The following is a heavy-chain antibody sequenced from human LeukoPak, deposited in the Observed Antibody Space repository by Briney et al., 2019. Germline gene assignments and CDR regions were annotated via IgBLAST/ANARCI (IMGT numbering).Heavy chain of an antibody. Sequence: SVKVSCKASGGTFSSYTISWVRQAPGQRLEWMGRIIPILGIATYAQKFQGRVTITADKSTSTAYMELSSLRSEDTAVYYCAILPGGEPTGQNWFDPWGQGTLVTVSS. J-gene: IGHJ5*02. CDR2: IIPILGIA. CDR3: AILPGGEPTGQNWFDP. V-gene: IGHV1-69*02. D-gene: IGHD3-16*01. CDR1: GGTFSSYT.